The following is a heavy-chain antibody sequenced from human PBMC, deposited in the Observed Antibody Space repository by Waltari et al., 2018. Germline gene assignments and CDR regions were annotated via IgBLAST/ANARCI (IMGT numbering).Heavy chain of an antibody. CDR1: GYSFSDYY. CDR2: IDPEDGET. CDR3: ATALGDNISASRAFEI. V-gene: IGHV1-69-2*01. D-gene: IGHD1-20*01. Sequence: EVQLLQSGAELVKPGTTVKISCKVSGYSFSDYYIHWVQQAPGKGLQWMGLIDPEDGETIYAHNFRDTITLTADTSTNTAYLELNNVSSQDTAVFYCATALGDNISASRAFEIWGQGTMITVAS. J-gene: IGHJ3*02.